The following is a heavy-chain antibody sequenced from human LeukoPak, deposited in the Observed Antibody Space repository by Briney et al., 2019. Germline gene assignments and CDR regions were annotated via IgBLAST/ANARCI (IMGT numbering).Heavy chain of an antibody. J-gene: IGHJ4*02. V-gene: IGHV4-59*11. CDR2: IFYSGNT. Sequence: PSETLSLTCTVSGDSISNHYWSWIRQPPGKGLVWIGYIFYSGNTDYNPSLKSRVTISVDTSKNQFSLKLSSVTAADTAVYYCAREGVTKYYFDYWGQGTLVTVSS. D-gene: IGHD4-11*01. CDR1: GDSISNHY. CDR3: AREGVTKYYFDY.